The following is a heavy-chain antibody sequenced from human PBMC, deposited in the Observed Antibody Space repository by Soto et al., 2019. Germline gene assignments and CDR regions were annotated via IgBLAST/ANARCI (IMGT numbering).Heavy chain of an antibody. J-gene: IGHJ5*02. CDR3: ARDRGRIAAAGYNWFDP. CDR1: GYTFTGYY. D-gene: IGHD6-13*01. V-gene: IGHV1-2*04. Sequence: ASVKVSCKASGYTFTGYYVHWVRQAPGQGLEWMGWINPNSGGTNYAQKFQGWVTMTRDTSISTAYKELSRLRSDDTAVYYCARDRGRIAAAGYNWFDPWGQGTLVTVSS. CDR2: INPNSGGT.